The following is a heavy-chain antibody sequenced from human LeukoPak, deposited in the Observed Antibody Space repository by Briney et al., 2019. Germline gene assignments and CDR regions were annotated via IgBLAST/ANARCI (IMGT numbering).Heavy chain of an antibody. J-gene: IGHJ4*02. CDR3: ASGGGTLDY. D-gene: IGHD3-16*01. Sequence: SETLSLTCTVSGDSISSYYRSWIRQPPGKGLEWIGYIYDSGKTNYNASLISRVTISVDTSKNQFSLKLTSVTPADTAVYYCASGGGTLDYWGQGTLVTVSS. V-gene: IGHV4-59*01. CDR2: IYDSGKT. CDR1: GDSISSYY.